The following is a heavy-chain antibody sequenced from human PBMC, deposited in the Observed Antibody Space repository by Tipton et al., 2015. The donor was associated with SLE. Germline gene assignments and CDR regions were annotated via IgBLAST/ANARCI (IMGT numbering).Heavy chain of an antibody. Sequence: SLRLSCAASGFTVSSNYMSWVRQAPGKGLEWVSILFTGGDTYYTDSVKGRFTISRDNSKRTLNLQINSLRAEDTAVYYCARDRGRDYDTLTGYRRHWGQGTLVAASS. D-gene: IGHD3-9*01. CDR1: GFTVSSNY. J-gene: IGHJ4*02. V-gene: IGHV3-53*01. CDR2: LFTGGDT. CDR3: ARDRGRDYDTLTGYRRH.